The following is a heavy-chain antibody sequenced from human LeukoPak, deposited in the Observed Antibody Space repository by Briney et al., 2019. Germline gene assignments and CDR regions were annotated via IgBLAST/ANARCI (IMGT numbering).Heavy chain of an antibody. CDR1: SGSISNYY. D-gene: IGHD6-19*01. CDR2: IYYSGGT. J-gene: IGHJ4*02. V-gene: IGHV4-59*01. Sequence: SETRSLTCTVSSGSISNYYWSRSRQSPGKRLEWIGYIYYSGGTSYNPSLKSRVTISVNTSKNQFSLKLNSVTAADTAVYYCARVSSGWYYFDYWGQGTLVTVSS. CDR3: ARVSSGWYYFDY.